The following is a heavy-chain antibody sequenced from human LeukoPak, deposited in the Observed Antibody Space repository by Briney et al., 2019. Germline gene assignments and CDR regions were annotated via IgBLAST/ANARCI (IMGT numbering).Heavy chain of an antibody. CDR3: ASLRVNYVWGNYPVDY. J-gene: IGHJ4*02. Sequence: ASVKVSCKASGYTFTSYGISWVRQAPGQGLEWMGWISGNNGNTNYAQKLQGRVTMTTDTSTSTASVELRSLRSDDTALYYCASLRVNYVWGNYPVDYWGQGTLVTVSS. V-gene: IGHV1-18*01. CDR1: GYTFTSYG. D-gene: IGHD3-16*02. CDR2: ISGNNGNT.